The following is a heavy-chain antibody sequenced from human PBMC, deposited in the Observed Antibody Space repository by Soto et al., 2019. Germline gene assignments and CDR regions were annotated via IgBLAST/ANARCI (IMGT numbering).Heavy chain of an antibody. D-gene: IGHD2-2*01. CDR3: ARMSQDIVVVPAAIPYYYYYYGMDV. CDR2: IDWDDDK. Sequence: SGPTLVNPTQTLTLTCTFSGFSLSTSGMCVSWIRQPPGKALEWLALIDWDDDKYYSTSLKTRLTISKDTSKNQVVLTMTNMDPVDTDTYYCARMSQDIVVVPAAIPYYYYYYGMDVWGQGT. V-gene: IGHV2-70*01. J-gene: IGHJ6*02. CDR1: GFSLSTSGMC.